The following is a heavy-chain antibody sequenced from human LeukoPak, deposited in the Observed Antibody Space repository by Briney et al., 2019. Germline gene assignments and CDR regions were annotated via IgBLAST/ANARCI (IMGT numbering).Heavy chain of an antibody. V-gene: IGHV4-39*07. CDR1: GGSISSGGYY. CDR3: ARGLAARYFDL. J-gene: IGHJ2*01. Sequence: MSSETLSLTCTVSGGSISSGGYYWSWIRQPPGKGLEWIGEINHSGSTNYNPSLKSRVTISVDTSKNQFSLKLSSVTAADTAVYYCARGLAARYFDLWGRGTLVTVSS. CDR2: INHSGST.